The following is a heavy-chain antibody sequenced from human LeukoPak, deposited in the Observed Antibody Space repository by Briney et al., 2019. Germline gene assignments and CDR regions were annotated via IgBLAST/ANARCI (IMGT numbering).Heavy chain of an antibody. CDR3: AREGVWGSYRY. D-gene: IGHD3-16*02. J-gene: IGHJ4*02. CDR2: IYTSGST. V-gene: IGHV4-4*07. CDR1: GDSIDSYY. Sequence: PSETLSLTCTVSGDSIDSYYWSWIRQPAGKGLEWIGRIYTSGSTNYNPSLKSRVTMSVDTSKNQFSLKLSSVTAADTAVYYCAREGVWGSYRYWGQGTLVTVSS.